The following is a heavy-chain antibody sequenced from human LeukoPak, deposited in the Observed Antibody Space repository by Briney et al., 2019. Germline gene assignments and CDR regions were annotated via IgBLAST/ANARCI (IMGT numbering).Heavy chain of an antibody. CDR2: IIPIFGTA. CDR1: GGTFSSYA. J-gene: IGHJ1*01. D-gene: IGHD2-2*01. V-gene: IGHV1-69*13. Sequence: AASVKVSCKASGGTFSSYAISWVRQAPGQGLEWMGGIIPIFGTANYAQKFQGRVTITADESTSTAYMELSSLRSEDTAVYYCARSTPVVVPAAMGYFQHWGQGTLVTVSS. CDR3: ARSTPVVVPAAMGYFQH.